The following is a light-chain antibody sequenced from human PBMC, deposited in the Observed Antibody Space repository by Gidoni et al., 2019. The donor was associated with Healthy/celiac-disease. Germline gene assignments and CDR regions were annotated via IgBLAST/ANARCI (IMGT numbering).Light chain of an antibody. V-gene: IGKV1-5*03. CDR1: QRISSW. CDR3: QQYNSYLYS. CDR2: KAS. J-gene: IGKJ2*03. Sequence: DIQMTQSPSTLSASVGDRVTITCRASQRISSWLAWYQQKPGKAPKLLIYKASSLESGVPSRFSGSGSGTEFTLTISSLQPDDFATYYCQQYNSYLYSFGQGTKLRSN.